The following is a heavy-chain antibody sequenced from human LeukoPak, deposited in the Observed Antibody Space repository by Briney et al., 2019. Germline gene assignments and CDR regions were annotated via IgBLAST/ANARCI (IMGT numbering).Heavy chain of an antibody. J-gene: IGHJ5*02. D-gene: IGHD3-3*01. Sequence: ASVKVSCKASGYTFTSYYMHWVRQAPGQGLEWMGIINPSGGSTSYAQKFQGRVTISVDTSKNQFSLKLSSVTAADTAVYYCARDGYDFWSGYLPPSPASPYNWFDPWGQGTLVTVSS. CDR2: INPSGGST. CDR3: ARDGYDFWSGYLPPSPASPYNWFDP. CDR1: GYTFTSYY. V-gene: IGHV1-46*01.